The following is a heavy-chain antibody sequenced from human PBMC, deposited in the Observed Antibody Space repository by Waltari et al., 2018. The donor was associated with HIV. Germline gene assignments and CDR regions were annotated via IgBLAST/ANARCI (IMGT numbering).Heavy chain of an antibody. Sequence: QLLQSGGDLVRPGGSLRLSCVSSGFTFKTYSMTWVRQAPGKVLEWVVERSGSGNGIYYRDSVKGRFTISRDNSKNTLYLQMNSLRVEDTGVYYCAKDGGSYSGWLHPWGQGTLVTVSS. V-gene: IGHV3-23*01. CDR3: AKDGGSYSGWLHP. D-gene: IGHD3-10*01. CDR2: RSGSGNGI. J-gene: IGHJ5*02. CDR1: GFTFKTYS.